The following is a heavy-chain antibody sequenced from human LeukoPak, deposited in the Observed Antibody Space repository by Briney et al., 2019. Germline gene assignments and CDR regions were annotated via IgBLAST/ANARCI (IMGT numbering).Heavy chain of an antibody. CDR2: IIPIFGTA. CDR1: LGTFSSYA. Sequence: SVKVSCMASLGTFSSYAISWVRQAPGQGLEWMGRIIPIFGTANYAQKFQGRVTITTDESTSTAYMELSSLRSEDTAVYYCASAMEGCPHYMDVWGKGTTVTVSS. D-gene: IGHD1-1*01. J-gene: IGHJ6*03. V-gene: IGHV1-69*05. CDR3: ASAMEGCPHYMDV.